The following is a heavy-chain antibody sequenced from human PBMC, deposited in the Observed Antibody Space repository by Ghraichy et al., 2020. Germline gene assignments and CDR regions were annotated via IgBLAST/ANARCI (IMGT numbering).Heavy chain of an antibody. CDR1: GGSFSAYY. J-gene: IGHJ6*02. CDR2: VTQNGDT. Sequence: ETLSLTCGVYGGSFSAYYWTWIRQPPGKGLEWVGQVTQNGDTDYSPSLKSRVTISMDTSKNQFSLRLRSVTAADTAVYFCARASIRDGMDVWGQGTTVTVSS. D-gene: IGHD5-12*01. V-gene: IGHV4-34*01. CDR3: ARASIRDGMDV.